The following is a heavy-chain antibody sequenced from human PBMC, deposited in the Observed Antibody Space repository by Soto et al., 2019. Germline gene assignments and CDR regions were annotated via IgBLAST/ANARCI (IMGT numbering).Heavy chain of an antibody. Sequence: QVQLVQSGAEVKKPGASVKVSCKASGYTFTSYGISWVRQAPGQGLEWIGWISAYSGNTYYAQKLQGRVTMTTDTSTSTAYMELKSLRSDDTAVYYCARERGGWTYWYFDLWGRGTLVTVSS. V-gene: IGHV1-18*01. D-gene: IGHD3-3*01. CDR3: ARERGGWTYWYFDL. J-gene: IGHJ2*01. CDR2: ISAYSGNT. CDR1: GYTFTSYG.